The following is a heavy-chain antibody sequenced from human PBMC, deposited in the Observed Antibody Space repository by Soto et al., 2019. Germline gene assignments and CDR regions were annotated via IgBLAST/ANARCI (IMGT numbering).Heavy chain of an antibody. CDR3: AREEFEDGRGHFDY. CDR2: ISYGGVNK. D-gene: IGHD3-22*01. J-gene: IGHJ4*02. CDR1: GFIFSTSV. Sequence: QVQLVESGGGVVQPGGSLRLSCAASGFIFSTSVMHWVRQAPGKGLEWMAIISYGGVNKYYADSVKGRFTISRDISESTLYLQMNSLRTEDTAVYYCAREEFEDGRGHFDYWGQGTLVSVSS. V-gene: IGHV3-30-3*01.